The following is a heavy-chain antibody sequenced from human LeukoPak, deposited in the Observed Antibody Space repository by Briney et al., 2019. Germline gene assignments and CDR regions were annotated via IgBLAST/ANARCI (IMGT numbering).Heavy chain of an antibody. V-gene: IGHV1-46*01. D-gene: IGHD1-1*01. CDR2: INPSGGST. CDR1: GYTFTKYH. CDR3: ASFHVDGSDKKPY. J-gene: IGHJ4*02. Sequence: ASVKVSCKASGYTFTKYHIHWVRQAPGQGFEWMGTINPSGGSTSYAQKFQGRITVTSDMSTSTVYLYLSSLTSDDTAVYYCASFHVDGSDKKPYWGRGTLVTVSP.